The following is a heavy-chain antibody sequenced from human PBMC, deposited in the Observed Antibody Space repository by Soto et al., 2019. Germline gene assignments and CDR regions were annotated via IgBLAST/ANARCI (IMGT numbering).Heavy chain of an antibody. J-gene: IGHJ6*02. D-gene: IGHD2-15*01. CDR2: IYYSGST. CDR1: GGSISSGDYY. CDR3: ARGGRYCSGGSCYSAYGMDV. V-gene: IGHV4-30-4*01. Sequence: SETLSLTCTVSGGSISSGDYYWSWIRQPPGKGLEWIGYIYYSGSTYYNPSLKSRVTISVDTSKNQFYLKLSSVTAADTAVYYCARGGRYCSGGSCYSAYGMDVWGQGTTVTVSS.